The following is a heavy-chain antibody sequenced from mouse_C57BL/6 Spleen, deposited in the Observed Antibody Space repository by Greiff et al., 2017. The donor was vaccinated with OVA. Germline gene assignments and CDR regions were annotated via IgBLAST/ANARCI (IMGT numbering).Heavy chain of an antibody. CDR1: GFTFSDYY. CDR2: INYDGSST. D-gene: IGHD2-1*01. Sequence: EVKLVESEGGLVQPGSSMKLSCTASGFTFSDYYMAWVRQVPEKGLEWVANINYDGSSTYYLDSLKSRFIISRDNAKNILYLQMSSLKSEDTATYYCARDPGNYGNWYFDVWGTGTTVTVSS. CDR3: ARDPGNYGNWYFDV. J-gene: IGHJ1*03. V-gene: IGHV5-16*01.